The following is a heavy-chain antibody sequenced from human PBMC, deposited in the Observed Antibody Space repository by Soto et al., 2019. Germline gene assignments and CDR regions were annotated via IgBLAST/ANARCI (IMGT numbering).Heavy chain of an antibody. J-gene: IGHJ5*02. Sequence: ASVKVSCKASGYTFTSYAMHWVLQAPGQRLEWMGWINAGNGNTKYSQKFQGRVTITRDTSASTAYMELSSLRSEDTAVYYCARAQPSSGWYSFRFDPWGQGTLVTVSS. V-gene: IGHV1-3*01. CDR2: INAGNGNT. D-gene: IGHD6-19*01. CDR1: GYTFTSYA. CDR3: ARAQPSSGWYSFRFDP.